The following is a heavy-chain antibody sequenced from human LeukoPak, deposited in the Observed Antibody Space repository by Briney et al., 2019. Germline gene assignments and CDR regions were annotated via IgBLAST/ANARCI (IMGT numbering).Heavy chain of an antibody. CDR3: ARVWNHYGSGSHSDYYYGMDV. V-gene: IGHV4-4*07. CDR1: GGSISSYY. J-gene: IGHJ6*02. D-gene: IGHD3-10*01. CDR2: IYTSGGT. Sequence: SETLSLTCTVSGGSISSYYWSWIRQPAGKGLEWIGRIYTSGGTNYNPSLKSRVTMSIDTSKNQFSLKLSSVTAADTAVYYCARVWNHYGSGSHSDYYYGMDVWGQGTTVTVSS.